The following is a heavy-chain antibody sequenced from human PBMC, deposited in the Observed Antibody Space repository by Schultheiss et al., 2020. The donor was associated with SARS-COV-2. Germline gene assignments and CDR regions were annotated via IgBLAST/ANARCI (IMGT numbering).Heavy chain of an antibody. J-gene: IGHJ6*02. CDR3: ASAQLVGYGMDV. CDR2: INPNSGGT. CDR1: GYTFTGYY. Sequence: ASVKVSCKASGYTFTGYYMHWVRQAPGQGLEWMGRINPNSGGTNYAQKFQGRVTMTRDTSISTAYMELSRLRSDDTAVYYCASAQLVGYGMDVLGQGTTVTVSS. V-gene: IGHV1-2*06. D-gene: IGHD6-6*01.